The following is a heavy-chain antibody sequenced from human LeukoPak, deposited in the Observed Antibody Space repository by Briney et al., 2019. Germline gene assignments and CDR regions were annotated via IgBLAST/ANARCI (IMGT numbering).Heavy chain of an antibody. CDR2: ISGSGGST. CDR3: AKDEGVFGYIVATIGGFDY. V-gene: IGHV3-23*01. Sequence: GGSLRLSCAASGFTFSSYAMSWVRQAPGKGLEWVSAISGSGGSTYYADSVKGRFTISRDNSKNTLYLQMNSLRAEDTAVYYCAKDEGVFGYIVATIGGFDYWGQGTLVTVSS. CDR1: GFTFSSYA. D-gene: IGHD5-12*01. J-gene: IGHJ4*02.